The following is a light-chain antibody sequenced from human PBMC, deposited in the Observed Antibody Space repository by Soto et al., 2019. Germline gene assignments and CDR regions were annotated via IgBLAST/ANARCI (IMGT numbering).Light chain of an antibody. Sequence: ENVLTQSPGTLSLSPGERATLSCRASQSVSSSYLAWSQQKPGQAPRLLIYGTSSRATGIPDRFSGSGSGTDFTLTINRLEPEDFAVYFCQQYGSSPWTFGQGTKVDIK. CDR2: GTS. V-gene: IGKV3-20*01. CDR3: QQYGSSPWT. CDR1: QSVSSSY. J-gene: IGKJ1*01.